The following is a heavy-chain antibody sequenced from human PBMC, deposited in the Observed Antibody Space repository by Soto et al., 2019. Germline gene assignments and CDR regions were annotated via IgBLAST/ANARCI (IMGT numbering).Heavy chain of an antibody. CDR2: INHSGST. CDR3: ATASRGYRLNWFDP. V-gene: IGHV4-34*01. D-gene: IGHD5-18*01. J-gene: IGHJ5*02. Sequence: QVQLQQWGAGLLKPSETLSLTCAVYGGSFSGYYWSWIRQPPGKGLEWIGEINHSGSTNYNPSLKSRVTISVDPSKNQFSLKLSSVTAADTAVYYCATASRGYRLNWFDPWGQGTLVTVSS. CDR1: GGSFSGYY.